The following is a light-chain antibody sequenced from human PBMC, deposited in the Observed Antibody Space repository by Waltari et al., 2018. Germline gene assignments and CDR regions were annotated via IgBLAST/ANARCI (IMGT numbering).Light chain of an antibody. CDR3: SSYTTSSTPGV. Sequence: QSALTQPASVSGSPGQSITISCTGTSSAVGGYNYVSWYQQHPGKAPKLMIYEVSKWPSGVSSRFSGSKSGTTASLTISGLQADDEADYYCSSYTTSSTPGVFGGGTKLTVL. J-gene: IGLJ2*01. CDR2: EVS. V-gene: IGLV2-14*01. CDR1: SSAVGGYNY.